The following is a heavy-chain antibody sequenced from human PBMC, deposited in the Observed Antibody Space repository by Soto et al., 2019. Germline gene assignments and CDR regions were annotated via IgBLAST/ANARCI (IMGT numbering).Heavy chain of an antibody. CDR3: AKGGCDY. Sequence: EVQLLESGGGLVQPGGSLRLSCAASGFTFSSYTMSWVRQGPGKGLEWVSGISSSGGSTVYADSVKGRFTISRDNFKNTLYLQMNSLRAEDTAVYYCAKGGCDYWGQGTPVTVSS. V-gene: IGHV3-23*01. J-gene: IGHJ4*02. CDR1: GFTFSSYT. CDR2: ISSSGGST.